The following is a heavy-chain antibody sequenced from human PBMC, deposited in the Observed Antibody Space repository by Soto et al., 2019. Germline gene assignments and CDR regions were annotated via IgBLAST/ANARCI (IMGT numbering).Heavy chain of an antibody. Sequence: EVQLVESGGALVQPGGSLTLSCAATGFSFSSFWMAWVRQGPGKGLEWVANIREDGNEIYYLESVKGRFTISRDNARTAVFLHVNSQRVEDTAVYCCARGVYHFDAWGQGSLVTVSS. CDR1: GFSFSSFW. CDR3: ARGVYHFDA. J-gene: IGHJ5*02. V-gene: IGHV3-7*04. CDR2: IREDGNEI.